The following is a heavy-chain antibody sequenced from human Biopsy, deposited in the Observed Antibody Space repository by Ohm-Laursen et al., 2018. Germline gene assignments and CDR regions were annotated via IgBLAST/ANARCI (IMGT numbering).Heavy chain of an antibody. V-gene: IGHV4-31*03. CDR1: GVSMNTGTYY. J-gene: IGHJ4*02. D-gene: IGHD3-16*01. Sequence: TLSLTCTASGVSMNTGTYYWTWIRQNPATGLEWIGYVHKSGNTLYNPSLKSRLSISVDTSRNQFSLKLTSVTAADTALYYCTRAGGGKIYGLWGQGTLVTVSS. CDR2: VHKSGNT. CDR3: TRAGGGKIYGL.